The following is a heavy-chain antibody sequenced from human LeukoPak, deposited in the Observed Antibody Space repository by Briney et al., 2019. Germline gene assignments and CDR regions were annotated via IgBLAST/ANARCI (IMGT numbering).Heavy chain of an antibody. CDR1: GGTFSSYA. CDR2: IIPIFGTA. CDR3: AREVGNHYYHLLDY. V-gene: IGHV1-69*13. J-gene: IGHJ4*02. Sequence: SVKVSCKASGGTFSSYAISWVRQAPGQGLEWMGGIIPIFGTANYAQKFQGRVTITADESTSTAYMELSSLRSEDTAVYYCAREVGNHYYHLLDYWGQGTLVTVSS. D-gene: IGHD4-23*01.